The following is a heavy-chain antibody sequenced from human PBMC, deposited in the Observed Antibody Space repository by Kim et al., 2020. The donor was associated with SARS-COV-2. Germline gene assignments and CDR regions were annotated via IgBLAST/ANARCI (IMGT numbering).Heavy chain of an antibody. Sequence: GGSLRLSCAASGFTFSSYGMHWVRQAPGKGLEWVAVISYDGSNKYYADSVKGRFTISRDNSKNTLYLQMNSLRAEDTAVYYCAKDRRGRSDYYYYYGMDVWGQGTTVTVSS. CDR3: AKDRRGRSDYYYYYGMDV. D-gene: IGHD3-10*01. J-gene: IGHJ6*02. CDR1: GFTFSSYG. CDR2: ISYDGSNK. V-gene: IGHV3-30*18.